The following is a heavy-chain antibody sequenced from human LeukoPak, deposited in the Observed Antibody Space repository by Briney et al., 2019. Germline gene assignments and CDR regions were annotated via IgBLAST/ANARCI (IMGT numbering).Heavy chain of an antibody. Sequence: ASVKVSCKASGFRFSSFGVSWVRQAPGQGLEWMGWISTYFGVTHYAEKFEVRVTMTIDTSTTTAYMELRSLRYDDTAVYYCARDSDYSGNGNGDWFDPWGQGTVVTVSS. J-gene: IGHJ5*02. CDR2: ISTYFGVT. CDR1: GFRFSSFG. D-gene: IGHD4-11*01. V-gene: IGHV1-18*04. CDR3: ARDSDYSGNGNGDWFDP.